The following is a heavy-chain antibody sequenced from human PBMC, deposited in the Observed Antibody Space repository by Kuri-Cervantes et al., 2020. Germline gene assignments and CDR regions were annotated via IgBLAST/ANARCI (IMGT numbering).Heavy chain of an antibody. D-gene: IGHD5-18*01. J-gene: IGHJ4*02. V-gene: IGHV3-15*01. Sequence: GGSLRLSCAASGFTFSNAWMSWVRQAPGKGLEWVGRIKSKTDGGTTDYAAPVKGRFTISRDDSKNTLYLQMNSLKTEDTAVYYCAKGRGYSYGYVDYWGQGTLVTVSS. CDR1: GFTFSNAW. CDR3: AKGRGYSYGYVDY. CDR2: IKSKTDGGTT.